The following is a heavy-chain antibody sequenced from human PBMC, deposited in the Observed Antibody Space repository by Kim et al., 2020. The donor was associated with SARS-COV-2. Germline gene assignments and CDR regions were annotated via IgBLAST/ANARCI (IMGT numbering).Heavy chain of an antibody. CDR3: ARDMVVGGRSYGMDD. D-gene: IGHD1-26*01. CDR1: GFTFSSYG. CDR2: ISYDGSTI. Sequence: GGSLRLSCAASGFTFSSYGMHWVRQAPGKGLEWVSVISYDGSTIYYADSVKGRFTISRDNSKTSLYLQMNSLRAEDTAVYYCARDMVVGGRSYGMDDWG. V-gene: IGHV3-33*05. J-gene: IGHJ6*02.